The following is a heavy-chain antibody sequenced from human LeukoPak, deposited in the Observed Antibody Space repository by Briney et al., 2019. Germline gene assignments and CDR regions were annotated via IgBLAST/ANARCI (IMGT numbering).Heavy chain of an antibody. D-gene: IGHD3-3*01. CDR1: GFTFDDYT. V-gene: IGHV3-43*01. J-gene: IGHJ6*02. CDR2: ISWDGGST. CDR3: AKDMSPDFWSGNSGMDV. Sequence: GGSLRLSCAASGFTFDDYTVHWVRQAPGKGLEWVSLISWDGGSTYYADSVKGRFTISRDNSKNSLYLQMNSLRTEDTALYYCAKDMSPDFWSGNSGMDVWGQGTTVTVSS.